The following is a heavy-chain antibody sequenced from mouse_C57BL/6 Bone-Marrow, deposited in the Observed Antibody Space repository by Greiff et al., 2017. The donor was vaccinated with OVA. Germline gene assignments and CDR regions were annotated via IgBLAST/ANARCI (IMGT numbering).Heavy chain of an antibody. Sequence: EVQVVESGEGLVKPGGSLKLSCAASGFTFSSYAMSWVRQTPEKRLEWVAYISSGGDYIYYADTVKGRFTISRDNARNTLYLQMSSLKSEDTAMYYCTRNNYGTSCAYWGQGTLVTVSA. CDR1: GFTFSSYA. V-gene: IGHV5-9-1*02. J-gene: IGHJ3*01. CDR2: ISSGGDYI. CDR3: TRNNYGTSCAY. D-gene: IGHD1-1*01.